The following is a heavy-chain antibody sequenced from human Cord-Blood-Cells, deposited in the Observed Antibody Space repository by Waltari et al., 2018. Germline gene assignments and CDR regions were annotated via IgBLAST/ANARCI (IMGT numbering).Heavy chain of an antibody. CDR3: ARDQSDAFDI. CDR1: GFTVRSNY. CDR2: IYSGGST. V-gene: IGHV3-53*04. J-gene: IGHJ3*02. Sequence: EVQLVESGGGLVQPGGSLRLSCAASGFTVRSNYMSWVRQAPGKGLEWVSVIYSGGSTYYADSVKGLFTISRHNSKNTLYLQMNSLRAEDTAVYYCARDQSDAFDIWGQGTMVTVSS.